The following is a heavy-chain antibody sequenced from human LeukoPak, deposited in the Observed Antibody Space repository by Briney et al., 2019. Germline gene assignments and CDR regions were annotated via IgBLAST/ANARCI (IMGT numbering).Heavy chain of an antibody. D-gene: IGHD3-10*01. CDR2: ISWNSVNI. V-gene: IGHV3-9*01. CDR1: GFTLNDYA. CDR3: ARGRHFGSGTHYMAFYSDS. J-gene: IGHJ4*02. Sequence: GRSLRLSCAASGFTLNDYAMHWVRQVPGKGLEWVSGISWNSVNIGYADSVKGRFTISRDNAKNSLYLQMNSLRAEDTAVYYCARGRHFGSGTHYMAFYSDSWGQGTLVTVSS.